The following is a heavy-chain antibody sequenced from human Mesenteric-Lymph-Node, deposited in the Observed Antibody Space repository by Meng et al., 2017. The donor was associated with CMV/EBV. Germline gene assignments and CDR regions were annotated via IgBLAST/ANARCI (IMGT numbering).Heavy chain of an antibody. CDR3: ARVDYCSSTSCYWYYYGMDV. CDR2: IYHSGST. V-gene: IGHV4-38-2*02. Sequence: GSLRLSCTVSGSSISSGYYWGWIRQPPGKGLEWIGSIYHSGSTYYNPSLKSRVTISVDTSKNQFSLKLSSVTAADTAVYYCARVDYCSSTSCYWYYYGMDVWGQGTTVTVSS. J-gene: IGHJ6*02. CDR1: GSSISSGYY. D-gene: IGHD2-2*01.